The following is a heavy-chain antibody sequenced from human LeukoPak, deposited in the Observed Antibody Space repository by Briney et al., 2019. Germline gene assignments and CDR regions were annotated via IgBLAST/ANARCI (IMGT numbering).Heavy chain of an antibody. J-gene: IGHJ3*02. CDR3: AKWSPLLDSTSCLGGGCNAFDI. Sequence: QPGGSLRLSCAASGFTFSSYAMSWVRQAPGKVLEWVSAISGSGGSTYYADSVKGRFTISRDNSKNTLYLQMNSLRAEETAVYYCAKWSPLLDSTSCLGGGCNAFDIWGQGTMVTVSS. V-gene: IGHV3-23*01. CDR2: ISGSGGST. CDR1: GFTFSSYA. D-gene: IGHD2-2*01.